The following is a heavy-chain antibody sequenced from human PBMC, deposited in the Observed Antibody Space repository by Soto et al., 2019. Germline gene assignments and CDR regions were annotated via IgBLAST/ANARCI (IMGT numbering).Heavy chain of an antibody. CDR3: AVELRYFDWSPTHPFDAFDI. CDR1: GGTFSSYT. D-gene: IGHD3-9*01. J-gene: IGHJ3*02. V-gene: IGHV1-69*02. CDR2: IITILGIA. Sequence: KVSCKASGGTFSSYTISWVRQAPGQRLEWMGRIITILGIANYAQKFQGRVTITADKSTSTAYMELSSLRSEDTAVYYCAVELRYFDWSPTHPFDAFDIWGQGTMGTVSS.